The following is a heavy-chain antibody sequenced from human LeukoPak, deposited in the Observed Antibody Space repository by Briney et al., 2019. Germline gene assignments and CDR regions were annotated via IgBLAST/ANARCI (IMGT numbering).Heavy chain of an antibody. V-gene: IGHV4-59*01. J-gene: IGHJ4*02. CDR2: ISYSGNT. D-gene: IGHD4-17*01. Sequence: SETLSLTCTVSGGSMSSYYWSWIRQPPGEGLEWSGDISYSGNTNYNPPLKSRVTMSVDTSNNQFSLKVRSVTTADTAVYYCARAGPVPTSDGGPIADSWGQGTLVTVSS. CDR3: ARAGPVPTSDGGPIADS. CDR1: GGSMSSYY.